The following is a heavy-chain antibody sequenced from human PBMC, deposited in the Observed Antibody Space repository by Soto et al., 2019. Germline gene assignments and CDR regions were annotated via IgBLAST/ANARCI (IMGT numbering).Heavy chain of an antibody. CDR3: ARASYPDY. CDR1: GFGFGSYA. V-gene: IGHV3-23*01. D-gene: IGHD3-16*01. CDR2: ISGSDGKT. Sequence: PGGSLRLSCAASGFGFGSYALSWVRQAPGKGLEWVSTISGSDGKTFYADSVKGRFSISRDTSQSTLYLQMNSLRADDTAMYYCARASYPDYWGQGTRVT. J-gene: IGHJ1*01.